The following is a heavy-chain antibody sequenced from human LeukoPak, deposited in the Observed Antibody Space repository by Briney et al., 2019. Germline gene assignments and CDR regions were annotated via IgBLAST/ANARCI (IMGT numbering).Heavy chain of an antibody. D-gene: IGHD2-2*01. Sequence: PSETLSLTCAVSGYSISSGYYWGWIRQPPGKGLEWIGSLYHSGSTYYNPSLKSRVTMSVVTSKNQFSLKLSSVTAADTAVYYCARGYCSSTSCYYPWGQGTLVTVSS. CDR2: LYHSGST. CDR3: ARGYCSSTSCYYP. CDR1: GYSISSGYY. V-gene: IGHV4-38-2*01. J-gene: IGHJ5*02.